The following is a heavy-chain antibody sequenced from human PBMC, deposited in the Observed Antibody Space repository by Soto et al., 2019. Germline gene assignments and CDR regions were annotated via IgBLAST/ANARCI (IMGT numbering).Heavy chain of an antibody. CDR3: ARVGSRSTAARGDAFDL. J-gene: IGHJ3*01. CDR2: ISSGGKYI. CDR1: GFTFSSHS. Sequence: EVQVVESGGGLVKPGGSLRLSCAASGFTFSSHSMNWVRQAPGKGLEWVSSISSGGKYIYYPDSVKGRFTISRDNSKNSLYLQMNSLRAEDTAVYYCARVGSRSTAARGDAFDLWGQGTMVTVSS. D-gene: IGHD6-6*01. V-gene: IGHV3-21*01.